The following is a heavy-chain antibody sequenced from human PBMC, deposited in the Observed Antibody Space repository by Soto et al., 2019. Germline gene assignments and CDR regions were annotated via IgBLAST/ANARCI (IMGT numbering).Heavy chain of an antibody. D-gene: IGHD6-6*01. Sequence: ASVKVSCKASGYTFTSYAMHWARQAPGQRLEWMGWISADNGNTNYAQKLQGRVTMTTDTSTSTAYMELRSLRSDDTAVYYCARVGYTAARFNWFDPWGQGTLVTVSS. CDR2: ISADNGNT. CDR1: GYTFTSYA. J-gene: IGHJ5*02. V-gene: IGHV1-18*01. CDR3: ARVGYTAARFNWFDP.